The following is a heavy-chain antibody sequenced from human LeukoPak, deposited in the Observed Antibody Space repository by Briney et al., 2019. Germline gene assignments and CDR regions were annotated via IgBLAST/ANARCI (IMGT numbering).Heavy chain of an antibody. V-gene: IGHV3-21*01. CDR1: GFTFSSYS. D-gene: IGHD6-6*01. Sequence: GGTLRLSCAASGFTFSSYSMNWVRQARGKGLEWVSSIRSSSSYISYAGSVKGRFTISRDNAKNSLYLQMNSLRAEDTAVYYCARGPSSSGLYWGQGTLVTVSS. CDR2: IRSSSSYI. CDR3: ARGPSSSGLY. J-gene: IGHJ4*02.